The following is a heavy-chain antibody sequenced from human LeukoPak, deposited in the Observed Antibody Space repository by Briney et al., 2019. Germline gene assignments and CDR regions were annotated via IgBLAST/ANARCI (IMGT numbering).Heavy chain of an antibody. CDR1: GYSFTSYW. Sequence: GESLKISCKGSGYSFTSYWIGWVRQMPGKGLEWMGIIYPGDSETRYSPSFQGQVTISADKSINTAYLQWSRLKASDTAIYYCARSKLEAVARTIWYFDLWGRGTLVTVSS. J-gene: IGHJ2*01. CDR3: ARSKLEAVARTIWYFDL. V-gene: IGHV5-51*01. D-gene: IGHD6-19*01. CDR2: IYPGDSET.